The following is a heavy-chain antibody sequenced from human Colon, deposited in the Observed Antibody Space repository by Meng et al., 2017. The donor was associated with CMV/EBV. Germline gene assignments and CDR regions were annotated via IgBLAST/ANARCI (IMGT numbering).Heavy chain of an antibody. CDR2: IKSNKDGATT. J-gene: IGHJ4*02. CDR1: GFSCSGAW. Sequence: ELQLVESXXDLLMXGGCLRLSWSGSGFSCSGAWMTWVRQAPGKGLEWVAHIKSNKDGATTDYAAPVKGRFTISRDDSRNTLYLQMNSLKTEDTAVYYCTTDLNSGFYQHNNRGGQGTLVTVSS. CDR3: TTDLNSGFYQHNNR. D-gene: IGHD6-19*01. V-gene: IGHV3-15*01.